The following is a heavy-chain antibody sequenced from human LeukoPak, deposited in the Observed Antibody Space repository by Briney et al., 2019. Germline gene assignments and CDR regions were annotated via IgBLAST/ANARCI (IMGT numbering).Heavy chain of an antibody. CDR1: GFTFSTFA. CDR3: AELGITMIGGV. J-gene: IGHJ6*04. V-gene: IGHV3-48*03. CDR2: ISSSGSTI. Sequence: GGSLRLSCAASGFTFSTFAMIWVRQAPGKGLEWVSYISSSGSTIYYADSVKGRFTISRDNAKNSLYLQMNSLRAEDTAVYYCAELGITMIGGVWGKGTTVTISS. D-gene: IGHD3-10*02.